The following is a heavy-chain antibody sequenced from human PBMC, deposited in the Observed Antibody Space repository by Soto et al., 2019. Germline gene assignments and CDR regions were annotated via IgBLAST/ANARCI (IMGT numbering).Heavy chain of an antibody. CDR3: AREYDFWSGYSYYYYGMDV. D-gene: IGHD3-3*01. Sequence: SQTLSLTCAISGDSVSSNSAALNWIRQSPSSGLDWLGRTYYRSKWYNDYAVSVKSRITINPDTSKNQSSLQLNSVTPEDTAVYYCAREYDFWSGYSYYYYGMDVWGQGTTVTVSS. CDR1: GDSVSSNSAA. V-gene: IGHV6-1*01. J-gene: IGHJ6*02. CDR2: TYYRSKWYN.